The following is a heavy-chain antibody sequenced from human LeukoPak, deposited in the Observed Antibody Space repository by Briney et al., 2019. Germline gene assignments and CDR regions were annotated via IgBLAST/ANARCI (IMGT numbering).Heavy chain of an antibody. CDR1: GFTFSNYW. CDR2: ISGSGSSA. V-gene: IGHV3-23*01. CDR3: AKPYYGSGSYYGFNYYAFDY. D-gene: IGHD3-10*01. Sequence: PGGSLRLSCAASGFTFSNYWMSWVRQAPGKGLEWVSIISGSGSSANHADSVKGRFTISRDNSKNTLYLQMNSLRAEDTAVYYCAKPYYGSGSYYGFNYYAFDYWGQGTLVTVSS. J-gene: IGHJ4*02.